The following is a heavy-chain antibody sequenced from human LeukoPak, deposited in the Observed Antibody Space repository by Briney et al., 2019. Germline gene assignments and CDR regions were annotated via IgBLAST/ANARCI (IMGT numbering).Heavy chain of an antibody. V-gene: IGHV1-18*01. CDR3: ARGGYYYDSSGYHNWFDP. D-gene: IGHD3-22*01. CDR1: GYTFTSYG. CDR2: ISAYNGNT. Sequence: GASVKVSCKASGYTFTSYGISWVRQAPGQGLEWMGWISAYNGNTNYAQKLQGRVTMTTDTSTSTAYMELSSLRSEDTAVYYCARGGYYYDSSGYHNWFDPWGQGTLVTVSS. J-gene: IGHJ5*02.